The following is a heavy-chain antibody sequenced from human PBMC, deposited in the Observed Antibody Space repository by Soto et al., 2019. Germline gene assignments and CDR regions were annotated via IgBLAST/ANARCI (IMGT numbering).Heavy chain of an antibody. CDR2: INHSGST. D-gene: IGHD6-13*01. CDR1: GGSFSGYY. Sequence: PSETLSLTCAVYGGSFSGYYWSWIRQPPGKGLEWIGEINHSGSTNYNPSLKSRVIISVDTSKNQFSLKLSSVTAADTAVYYRARGCWYYYYGMDVWGQGTTVTVSS. V-gene: IGHV4-34*01. J-gene: IGHJ6*02. CDR3: ARGCWYYYYGMDV.